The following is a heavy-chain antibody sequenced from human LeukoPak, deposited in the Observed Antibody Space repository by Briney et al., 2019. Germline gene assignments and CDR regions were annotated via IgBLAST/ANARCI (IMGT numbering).Heavy chain of an antibody. J-gene: IGHJ5*02. CDR1: GYTFSKYV. V-gene: IGHV3-33*01. Sequence: GGSLRLSCAATGYTFSKYVMNWLRQAPGKGLEWVAIIWYDGSNKYFADSVMGRFNISKDNSRNTVYLQMNSLRIEDTAVYHCARAGIGNALDPWGPGTQVTVSS. D-gene: IGHD2-2*01. CDR3: ARAGIGNALDP. CDR2: IWYDGSNK.